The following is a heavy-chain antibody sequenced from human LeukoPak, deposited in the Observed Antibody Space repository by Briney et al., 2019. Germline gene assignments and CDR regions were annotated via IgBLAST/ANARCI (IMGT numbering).Heavy chain of an antibody. D-gene: IGHD6-13*01. V-gene: IGHV5-51*01. CDR1: GYSFTNYW. Sequence: GESLKISCKGSGYSFTNYWIGWVRQMPGKGLEWMGIIYPGDSDTKYSPSFQGQVTISADKSISIAYLQWSSLKASDSAMYYCARGAAAGTVDYFDYWGQGTLVTVSS. CDR2: IYPGDSDT. CDR3: ARGAAAGTVDYFDY. J-gene: IGHJ4*02.